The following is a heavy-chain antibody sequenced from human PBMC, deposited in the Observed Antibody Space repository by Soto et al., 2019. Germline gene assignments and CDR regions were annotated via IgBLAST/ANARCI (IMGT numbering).Heavy chain of an antibody. J-gene: IGHJ5*02. CDR3: ATTTRRRRNRFDP. Sequence: EVQLVQSGAEVKKPGATVKISCKVSGYIFTDYCIHWVQQAPGKGLEWMGLVEPEDGKTIYAEKFQGRLTITEDTSTETAYMELSSLSSEDTAVYYCATTTRRRRNRFDPLGQGTLVTVSS. V-gene: IGHV1-69-2*01. CDR2: VEPEDGKT. CDR1: GYIFTDYC.